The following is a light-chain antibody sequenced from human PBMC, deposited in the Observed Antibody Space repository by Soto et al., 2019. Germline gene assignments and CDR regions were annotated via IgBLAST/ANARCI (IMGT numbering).Light chain of an antibody. CDR1: QTVRNNY. CDR3: QQFSSYPLT. J-gene: IGKJ4*01. Sequence: EIVLTQSPGTLSLSPGERATLSCRASQTVRNNYLAWYQQKPRQARRLLIYDASSRATGIPGRFSGGGSGTDFTLTISRLEPEDFAVYYCQQFSSYPLTFGGGTKVEIK. CDR2: DAS. V-gene: IGKV3-20*01.